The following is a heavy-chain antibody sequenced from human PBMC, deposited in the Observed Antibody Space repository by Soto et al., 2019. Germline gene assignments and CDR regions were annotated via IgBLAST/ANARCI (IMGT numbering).Heavy chain of an antibody. Sequence: SETLALTCTVSGGSISRYYWSWIRQPPGKGLEWIGYIYYSDSTNYNPSLKSRVTISVDTSKNQFSLKLSSVTAADTAVYYCARRYGSAIDYWGQGTLVTVSS. J-gene: IGHJ4*02. CDR2: IYYSDST. CDR3: ARRYGSAIDY. CDR1: GGSISRYY. D-gene: IGHD1-26*01. V-gene: IGHV4-59*08.